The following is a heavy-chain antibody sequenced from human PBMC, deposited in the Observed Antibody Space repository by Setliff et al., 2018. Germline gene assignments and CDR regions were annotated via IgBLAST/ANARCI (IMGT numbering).Heavy chain of an antibody. CDR3: ARGRTRTSTIFGIVSLSP. CDR2: LDPSSGDT. V-gene: IGHV1-8*02. CDR1: GYPFTSYD. D-gene: IGHD3-3*01. J-gene: IGHJ6*04. Sequence: ASVKVSCKASGYPFTSYDIHWLRLTSGQGLEWMGWLDPSSGDTGFAPKFQGRVTVTRDTSINTANMELSRLTSEDTAVYYCARGRTRTSTIFGIVSLSPWGDGTTVTVSS.